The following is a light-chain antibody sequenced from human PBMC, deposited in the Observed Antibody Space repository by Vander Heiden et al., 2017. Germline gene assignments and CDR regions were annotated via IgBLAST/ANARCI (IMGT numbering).Light chain of an antibody. CDR1: QSVSSN. V-gene: IGKV3-15*01. CDR2: GAS. CDR3: LQYNNWRRT. J-gene: IGKJ1*01. Sequence: EIVMTQSPATLSVSPGERATLSCRASQSVSSNLAWYQQKPGQAPRLLIYGASTRATGIPARFSGSGSGTEFTLTISSLQSEDFAVYYCLQYNNWRRTFGQGTKVEIK.